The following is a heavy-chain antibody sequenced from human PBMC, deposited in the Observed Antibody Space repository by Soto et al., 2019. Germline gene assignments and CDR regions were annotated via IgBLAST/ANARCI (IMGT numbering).Heavy chain of an antibody. J-gene: IGHJ6*04. V-gene: IGHV3-74*01. CDR1: GFTFSSYW. Sequence: EVQLVESGGGLVQPGGSLRLSCAASGFTFSSYWMHWVRQAPGKGLVWVSRINSDGSSTSYADSVKGRFTISRDNAKNTLYLQMNSLRDEDTDVYYCARDEWIDRGMDVWGKGTTVTVSS. CDR2: INSDGSST. CDR3: ARDEWIDRGMDV. D-gene: IGHD3-22*01.